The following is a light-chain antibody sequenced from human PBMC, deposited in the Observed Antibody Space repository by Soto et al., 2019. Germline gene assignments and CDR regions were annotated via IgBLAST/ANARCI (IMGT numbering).Light chain of an antibody. CDR2: GVS. J-gene: IGKJ5*01. V-gene: IGKV3-20*01. CDR3: QQYGSSPTT. Sequence: IVLTQSPGTLSLSPGERATLSCRASQSIGSFYLAWYQQKSGQAPRLLIFGVSSRATGIPDRFSGSGSGTDFTLTISRLEPEDFAVYYCQQYGSSPTTFGQGTRLEIK. CDR1: QSIGSFY.